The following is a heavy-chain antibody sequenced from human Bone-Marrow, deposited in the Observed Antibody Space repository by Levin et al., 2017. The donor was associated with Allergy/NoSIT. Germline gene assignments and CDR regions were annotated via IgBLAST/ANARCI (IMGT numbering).Heavy chain of an antibody. J-gene: IGHJ4*02. CDR3: ARGQGGYESFDY. Sequence: ASVKVSCKTSGYTFNHYGIDWVRQAPGQGLEWVGWISPDNGHADYAQKIQGRVTMTTDRATTTAYLELKSLRSDYTAVYYCARGQGGYESFDYWGQGTLITVSS. D-gene: IGHD5-12*01. V-gene: IGHV1-18*01. CDR1: GYTFNHYG. CDR2: ISPDNGHA.